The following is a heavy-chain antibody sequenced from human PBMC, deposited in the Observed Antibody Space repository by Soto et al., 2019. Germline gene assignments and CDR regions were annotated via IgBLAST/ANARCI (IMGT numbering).Heavy chain of an antibody. CDR1: GFTFSDYL. Sequence: GGSLRLSCVVSGFTFSDYLMDWVRQAAGKRLEWVGRSRSKVSSYTTEYAASVKGRFTVSRDDSKNSLYLQMNSLKIEDTAVYSCIGTRLSHCFDYWGQGT. CDR3: IGTRLSHCFDY. D-gene: IGHD1-1*01. V-gene: IGHV3-72*01. J-gene: IGHJ4*02. CDR2: SRSKVSSYTT.